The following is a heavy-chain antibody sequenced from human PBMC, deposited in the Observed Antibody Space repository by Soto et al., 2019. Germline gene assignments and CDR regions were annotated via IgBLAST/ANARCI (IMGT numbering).Heavy chain of an antibody. CDR3: ARGSVQQLVRRYYYGIDV. V-gene: IGHV4-34*01. Sequence: SETLSLTCAVYGGSFSGYYWSWIRQPPGKGLEWIGEINHSGSTNYNPSPKSRVTISVDTSKNQFSLKLSSVTAADTAVYYCARGSVQQLVRRYYYGIDVRAQRTTVTGSS. D-gene: IGHD6-13*01. J-gene: IGHJ6*02. CDR2: INHSGST. CDR1: GGSFSGYY.